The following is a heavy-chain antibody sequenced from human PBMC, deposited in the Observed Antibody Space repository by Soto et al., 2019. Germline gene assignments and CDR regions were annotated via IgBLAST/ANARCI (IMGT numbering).Heavy chain of an antibody. J-gene: IGHJ4*02. Sequence: GGSLRLASAASGFSVTDHYMTWVRQAPGKGLEWASVLYTGGSAYYGDSVKGRFTISRDSSTNTLYLQMNSLKVGDTAFYFCARSFNDWTTYFDYWSEGTLVTVSS. CDR3: ARSFNDWTTYFDY. D-gene: IGHD3-9*01. CDR1: GFSVTDHY. CDR2: LYTGGSA. V-gene: IGHV3-53*01.